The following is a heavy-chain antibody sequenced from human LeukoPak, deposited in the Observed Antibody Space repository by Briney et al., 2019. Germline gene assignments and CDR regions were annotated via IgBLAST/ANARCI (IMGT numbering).Heavy chain of an antibody. D-gene: IGHD3-3*01. Sequence: GGSLRLSCAASGFTFSSYWMSWVRQAPGRGLEWVANIKQDGSEKYCVDSVKGRFTISRDIAKNTLCLQMNSLRAEDTGVYYCAKDHYWSIDYWGRGTLVTVSS. CDR2: IKQDGSEK. CDR3: AKDHYWSIDY. J-gene: IGHJ4*02. V-gene: IGHV3-7*01. CDR1: GFTFSSYW.